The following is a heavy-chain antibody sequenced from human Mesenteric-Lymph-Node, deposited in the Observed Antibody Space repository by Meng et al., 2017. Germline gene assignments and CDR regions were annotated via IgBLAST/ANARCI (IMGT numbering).Heavy chain of an antibody. D-gene: IGHD5-18*01. Sequence: PGPDVGKASKPLSPICAVSGGSSNNVDDYWIRIVQPPGKGLVLCVHIYNTDNTTYNPSHKSQGTISIDTSNTQFSLNLSSVTAAATAVYYCARVGWRQWSFDLWGRGTLVTVSS. CDR1: GGSSNNVDDY. CDR2: IYNTDNT. V-gene: IGHV4-30-4*01. J-gene: IGHJ2*01. CDR3: ARVGWRQWSFDL.